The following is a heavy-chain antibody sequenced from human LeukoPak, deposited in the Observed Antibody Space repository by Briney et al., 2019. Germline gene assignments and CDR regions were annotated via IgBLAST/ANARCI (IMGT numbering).Heavy chain of an antibody. CDR2: IFYSGIT. V-gene: IGHV4-39*01. D-gene: IGHD1-26*01. CDR3: ARQWYSGSYRTENAFDI. Sequence: SETLSLTCTVSGGSISTDTNYWAWIRQPPGKGLEWIGSIFYSGITYYNRSLKSPVTISVDTSKNQFSLKLSSVTAADTAVYYCARQWYSGSYRTENAFDIWGQGTMVTVSS. CDR1: GGSISTDTNY. J-gene: IGHJ3*02.